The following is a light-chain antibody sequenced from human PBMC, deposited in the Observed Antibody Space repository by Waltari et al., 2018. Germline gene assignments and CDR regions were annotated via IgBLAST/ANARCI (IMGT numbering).Light chain of an antibody. Sequence: SYVMTQPPSVSVAPGTTARITCGGNNLGTTSVHWYQQKPGQAPVVVIYYSLERPSGIPERFSGSNSGNTATLTISWVEVGDEADYHCQVLDSATDHVVFGGGTRLTVL. V-gene: IGLV3-21*04. J-gene: IGLJ2*01. CDR1: NLGTTS. CDR2: YSL. CDR3: QVLDSATDHVV.